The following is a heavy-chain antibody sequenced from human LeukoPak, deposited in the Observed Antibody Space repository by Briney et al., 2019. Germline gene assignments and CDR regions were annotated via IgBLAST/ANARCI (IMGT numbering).Heavy chain of an antibody. Sequence: GGSLRVSCAASGFSFSDYAMHWVRQGPGKGLEWVAVISYSGQQKYYGDSVKGRFTVSRDNPKNTLYLQMNNLRDDDTAVYYCARVFLERLTSGYFDNWGQGTLVTVSS. J-gene: IGHJ4*02. CDR2: ISYSGQQK. V-gene: IGHV3-30*04. CDR3: ARVFLERLTSGYFDN. D-gene: IGHD3-3*01. CDR1: GFSFSDYA.